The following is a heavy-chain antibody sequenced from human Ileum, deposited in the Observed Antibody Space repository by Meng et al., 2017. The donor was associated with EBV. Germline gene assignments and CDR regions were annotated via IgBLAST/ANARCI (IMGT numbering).Heavy chain of an antibody. Sequence: QRQLQESGPGLVKPSETLSRTCTVSGGPINSSSYYWGWIRQPPGKGLEWIGSIYSSGRTYYNPSLKSRVTISVDTSKNQFSLKLSSVTAADTALYYCARPIAAAGWFDPWGQGTLVTVSS. D-gene: IGHD6-13*01. CDR3: ARPIAAAGWFDP. CDR2: IYSSGRT. CDR1: GGPINSSSYY. J-gene: IGHJ5*02. V-gene: IGHV4-39*01.